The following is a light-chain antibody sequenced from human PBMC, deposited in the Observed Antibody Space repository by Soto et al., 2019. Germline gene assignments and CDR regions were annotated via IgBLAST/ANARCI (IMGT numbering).Light chain of an antibody. CDR1: QSVSSSY. V-gene: IGKV3-20*01. Sequence: MVLTQSPGTLSLSPGEGATLSCGASQSVSSSYLAWYQQKPGQAPRLLLYGASRRATGIPDRFSGSASGTDFTLTISRLEPEDFAVYFCQQYSDLPMTFGQGTRLEIK. J-gene: IGKJ5*01. CDR3: QQYSDLPMT. CDR2: GAS.